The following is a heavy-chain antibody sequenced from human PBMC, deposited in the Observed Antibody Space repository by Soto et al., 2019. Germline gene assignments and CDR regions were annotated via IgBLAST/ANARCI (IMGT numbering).Heavy chain of an antibody. CDR2: IYHSGST. CDR3: ARAAMGGSSWPFDY. CDR1: GGSISSSNW. J-gene: IGHJ4*02. D-gene: IGHD6-13*01. V-gene: IGHV4-4*02. Sequence: TSETLSLTCAVSGGSISSSNWWSWVRQPPGKGLEWIGEIYHSGSTNYNPSLKSRVTISVDKSKNQFSLKLSSVTAADTAVYYCARAAMGGSSWPFDYWGQGTLVTFS.